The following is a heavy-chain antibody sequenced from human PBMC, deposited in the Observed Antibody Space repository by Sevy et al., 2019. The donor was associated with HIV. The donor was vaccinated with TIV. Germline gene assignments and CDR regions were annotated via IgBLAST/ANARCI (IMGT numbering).Heavy chain of an antibody. CDR3: AKDGTLTAIPSCSDY. D-gene: IGHD2-21*02. CDR2: ISGRGSNT. Sequence: GGSLRLSCAASGFTFSRHVMSWVRQAPGKGLEWVSGISGRGSNTFYADSVKGRFTISRDNSKNTVDLQMSSLRAEDTALYHCAKDGTLTAIPSCSDYWGRGTLVTVSS. J-gene: IGHJ4*02. V-gene: IGHV3-23*01. CDR1: GFTFSRHV.